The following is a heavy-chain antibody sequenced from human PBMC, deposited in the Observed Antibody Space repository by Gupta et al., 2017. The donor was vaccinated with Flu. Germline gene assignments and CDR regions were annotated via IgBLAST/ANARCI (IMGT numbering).Heavy chain of an antibody. CDR1: GGSFSGYY. J-gene: IGHJ6*03. CDR2: INHSGST. Sequence: QVQLQQWGAGLLKPSETLSLTCAVYGGSFSGYYWSWIRQPPGKGLEWIGEINHSGSTNYNPSRKSRVTISVDTSKNQFSLKLRPVTAADTAVYYCARGRYIVVVPAAIPVRFPTIMDVWGKGTTVTVSS. CDR3: ARGRYIVVVPAAIPVRFPTIMDV. D-gene: IGHD2-2*02. V-gene: IGHV4-34*01.